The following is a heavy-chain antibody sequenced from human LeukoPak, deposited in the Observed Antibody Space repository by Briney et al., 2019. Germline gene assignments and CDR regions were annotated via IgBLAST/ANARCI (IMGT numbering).Heavy chain of an antibody. CDR1: GGSISSGGYY. J-gene: IGHJ4*02. CDR2: IYYSGST. CDR3: ARDYGDYGIDY. V-gene: IGHV4-31*03. Sequence: SETLSLTCTVSGGSISSGGYYWSWIRQHPGKGLEWIGYIYYSGSTYYNPSLKSRVTISVDTSKNQFSLKLSSVTAADTAVYYCARDYGDYGIDYWGQGTLVTVSS. D-gene: IGHD4-17*01.